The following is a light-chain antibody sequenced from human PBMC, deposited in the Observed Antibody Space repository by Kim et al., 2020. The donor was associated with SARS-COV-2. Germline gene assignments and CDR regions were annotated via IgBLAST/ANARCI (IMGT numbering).Light chain of an antibody. CDR3: QAWDSSTAV. CDR1: QLGDKY. CDR2: QDN. V-gene: IGLV3-1*01. J-gene: IGLJ2*01. Sequence: VSPGQTASITCSGDQLGDKYACWYQQKPGQSPVLVIYQDNKRPSGIPERFSGSNSGNTATLTISGTQAMDEADYYCQAWDSSTAVFGGGTQLTVL.